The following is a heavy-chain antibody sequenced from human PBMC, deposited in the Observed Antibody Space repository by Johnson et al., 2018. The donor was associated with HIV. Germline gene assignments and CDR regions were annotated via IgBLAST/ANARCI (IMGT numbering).Heavy chain of an antibody. CDR3: AKDLVWNSGSYWDAFDV. Sequence: QVQLVESGGGVVQPGRSLRLSCAASGFTFSSYAMHWVRQAPGKGLEWVAVISYDGSNKYYADPVKGRFTISRDNSKNTLYLHMNSLKPEDTAVYYCAKDLVWNSGSYWDAFDVWGQGTKVTVSS. V-gene: IGHV3-30-3*01. D-gene: IGHD1-26*01. CDR1: GFTFSSYA. CDR2: ISYDGSNK. J-gene: IGHJ3*01.